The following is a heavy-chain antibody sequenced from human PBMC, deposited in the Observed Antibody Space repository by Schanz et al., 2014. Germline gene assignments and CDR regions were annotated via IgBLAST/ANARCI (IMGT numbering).Heavy chain of an antibody. CDR2: ISDDGSNH. V-gene: IGHV3-30*04. CDR3: AKDVDFWSGYYLDY. J-gene: IGHJ4*02. D-gene: IGHD3-3*01. CDR1: GFTFGGYA. Sequence: VQLVESGGGLVQPGGSLRLSCAVSGFTFGGYALHWVRQAPGKGLEWVAVISDDGSNHYYPDSVKGRFTISRDNSKNTLYLQMNSLRSEDTAVYYCAKDVDFWSGYYLDYWGLGTLVTVSS.